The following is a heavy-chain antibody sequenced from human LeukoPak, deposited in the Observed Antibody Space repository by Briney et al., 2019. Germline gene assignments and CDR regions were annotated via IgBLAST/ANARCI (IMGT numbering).Heavy chain of an antibody. CDR2: INPNSGGT. D-gene: IGHD4-11*01. CDR3: ARVFSNYANTAEYFQH. Sequence: GASVKVACKTSGYTFSAFYIHWVRQAPGQGLGWMGWINPNSGGTNYAQKFQGRVTMTRDKSSSTAYMELSSLTSDDTAVFYCARVFSNYANTAEYFQHWGQGTLVTVSS. J-gene: IGHJ1*01. CDR1: GYTFSAFY. V-gene: IGHV1-2*02.